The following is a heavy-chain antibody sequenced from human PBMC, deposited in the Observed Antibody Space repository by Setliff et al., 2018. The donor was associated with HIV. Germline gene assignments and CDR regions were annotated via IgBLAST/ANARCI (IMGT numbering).Heavy chain of an antibody. CDR1: GGSISSYY. Sequence: PSETLSLTCTVSGGSISSYYWSWIRQSPGTGLEWIGEVNHNGGTNYNPSLKSRVVVSVDRSKNQFSLKLISVTAADTAVYYCAKDEGSGSFPNFDYWGQGTQVTVSS. CDR3: AKDEGSGSFPNFDY. D-gene: IGHD3-10*01. CDR2: VNHNGGT. V-gene: IGHV4-34*01. J-gene: IGHJ4*02.